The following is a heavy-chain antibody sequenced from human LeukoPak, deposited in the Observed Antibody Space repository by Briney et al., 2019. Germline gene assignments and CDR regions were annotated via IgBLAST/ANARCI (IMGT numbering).Heavy chain of an antibody. CDR1: GFTVSSNY. Sequence: GGSLRLSCAASGFTVSSNYMSWVRQAPGKGLEWVSVIYSGGSTYYADSVKGRFTISRDNSKNTLYLQMNSLRAEDTAVYYCAKDMYYYDSSGYYYLGEGAFDIWGQGTMVTVSS. V-gene: IGHV3-53*01. J-gene: IGHJ3*02. CDR3: AKDMYYYDSSGYYYLGEGAFDI. CDR2: IYSGGST. D-gene: IGHD3-22*01.